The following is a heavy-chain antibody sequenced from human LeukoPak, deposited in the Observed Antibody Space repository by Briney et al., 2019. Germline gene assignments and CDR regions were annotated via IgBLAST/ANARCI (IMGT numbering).Heavy chain of an antibody. D-gene: IGHD3-9*01. CDR2: INHSGST. V-gene: IGHV4-34*01. Sequence: PSETLSLTCAVYGGSFSGYYWSWIRQPPGKGLEWIGEINHSGSTNYNPSLKSRVTISVDTSKNQFSLKLSSVTAADTAVYYCARGRFSLTRINWFDPWGQGTLVTVSS. CDR1: GGSFSGYY. CDR3: ARGRFSLTRINWFDP. J-gene: IGHJ5*02.